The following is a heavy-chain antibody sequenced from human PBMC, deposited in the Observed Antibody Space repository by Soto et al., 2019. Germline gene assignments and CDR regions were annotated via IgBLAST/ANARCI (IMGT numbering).Heavy chain of an antibody. Sequence: QVQLVQSGAEVKKPGASVKVSCKTSGYTFNNYGISWVRQAPGQGLEWMGWISDYNGNTNYPQKFQGRVTMTTDTTTKTVYMVLSSLRSDDTAVYDCARDGYYDSGSYGMDVWGRGTTVTVS. J-gene: IGHJ6*02. V-gene: IGHV1-18*01. CDR1: GYTFNNYG. CDR2: ISDYNGNT. CDR3: ARDGYYDSGSYGMDV. D-gene: IGHD3-10*01.